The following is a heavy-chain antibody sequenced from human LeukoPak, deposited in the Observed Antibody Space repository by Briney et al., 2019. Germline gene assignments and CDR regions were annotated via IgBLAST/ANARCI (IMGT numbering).Heavy chain of an antibody. Sequence: GGSLRLSCAASGFTVSSNYMSWVRQAPGKGLEWVSIIYIRGSTYYADSVKGRFTISRDDSKNTLYLQMNSLRADDTAVYYCARDKGQFGYAGGSNYYYYMDVWGNGTTVTVSS. D-gene: IGHD2-2*03. CDR3: ARDKGQFGYAGGSNYYYYMDV. CDR1: GFTVSSNY. CDR2: IYIRGST. V-gene: IGHV3-53*01. J-gene: IGHJ6*03.